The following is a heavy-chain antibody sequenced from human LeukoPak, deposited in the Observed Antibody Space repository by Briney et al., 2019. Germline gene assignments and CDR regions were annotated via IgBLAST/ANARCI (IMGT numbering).Heavy chain of an antibody. J-gene: IGHJ4*02. V-gene: IGHV1-69*13. CDR3: ARGETTVTIFDY. D-gene: IGHD4-17*01. CDR1: GGTFSSYA. Sequence: SVKVSCKASGGTFSSYAISWVRQAPGQGLEWMGGIIPIFGTANDAQKFQGRVTITADESTSTAYMELSSLRSEDTAVYYCARGETTVTIFDYWGQGTLVTVSS. CDR2: IIPIFGTA.